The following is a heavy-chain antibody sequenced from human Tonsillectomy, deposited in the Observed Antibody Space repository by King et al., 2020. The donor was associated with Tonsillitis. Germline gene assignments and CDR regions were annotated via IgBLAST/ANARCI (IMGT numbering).Heavy chain of an antibody. Sequence: QVQLQESGPGLVKPSQTLSLTCTVSGGSISMGDDFWSWIRQHPGKGLEWIAYISYTGSTSYQPSLKSRVTISVDTSKNQFSLRRTPVSAADTAVYYCAGSGATFDSWGQGTLVTASS. V-gene: IGHV4-31*03. CDR3: AGSGATFDS. CDR1: GGSISMGDDF. D-gene: IGHD2-15*01. J-gene: IGHJ4*02. CDR2: ISYTGST.